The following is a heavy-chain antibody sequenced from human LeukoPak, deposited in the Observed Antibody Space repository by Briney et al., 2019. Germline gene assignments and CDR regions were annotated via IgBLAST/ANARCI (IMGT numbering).Heavy chain of an antibody. D-gene: IGHD3-10*01. Sequence: DSVKGRFTISRDNSKNTLYLQMNSLRAEDTAVYYCAKGIGVPDGFDIWGQGTMVTVSS. J-gene: IGHJ3*02. V-gene: IGHV3-30*02. CDR3: AKGIGVPDGFDI.